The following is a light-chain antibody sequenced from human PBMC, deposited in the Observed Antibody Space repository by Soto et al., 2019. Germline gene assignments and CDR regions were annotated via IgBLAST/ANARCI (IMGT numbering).Light chain of an antibody. V-gene: IGLV2-23*02. CDR2: EVT. CDR1: SSDVGSHNL. CDR3: CSYGGSRAV. Sequence: QSALTQPASVSGSPGQSITISCTGTSSDVGSHNLVSRYQQHPGQAPKLMIYEVTKRPLGVSTRFSASKSGNTASLTISGLQAEDEADYYCCSYGGSRAVFGGGIQLTVL. J-gene: IGLJ7*01.